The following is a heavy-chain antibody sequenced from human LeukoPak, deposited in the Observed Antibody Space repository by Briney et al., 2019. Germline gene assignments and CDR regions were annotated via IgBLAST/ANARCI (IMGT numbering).Heavy chain of an antibody. CDR2: IYHSGST. D-gene: IGHD3-10*01. V-gene: IGHV4-4*02. J-gene: IGHJ4*02. CDR1: GGSISSSNW. Sequence: SETLSLTCAVSGGSISSSNWWSWVRQPPGKGLEWIGEIYHSGSTNYNPSLKSRVTISVDKSKIQFSLKLSSVTAADTAVYYCARVSYGSGSYSFDYWGQGTLVTVSS. CDR3: ARVSYGSGSYSFDY.